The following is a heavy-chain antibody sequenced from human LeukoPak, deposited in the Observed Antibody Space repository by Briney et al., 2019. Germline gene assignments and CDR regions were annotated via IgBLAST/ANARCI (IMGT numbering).Heavy chain of an antibody. CDR2: ISDSSTTI. CDR3: ARDRGGAYDFWSGYYTGYFDY. D-gene: IGHD3-3*01. Sequence: GGSLRLSCAASGFTFSSYNMNWARQAPGKGLEWVSYISDSSTTIYYADSVKGRFTISRDNAKNSLYLQMNSLRAEDTAVYYCARDRGGAYDFWSGYYTGYFDYWGQGTLVPVSS. CDR1: GFTFSSYN. V-gene: IGHV3-48*01. J-gene: IGHJ4*02.